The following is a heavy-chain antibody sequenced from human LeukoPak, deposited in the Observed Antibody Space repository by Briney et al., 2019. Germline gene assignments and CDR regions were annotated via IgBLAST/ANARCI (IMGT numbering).Heavy chain of an antibody. Sequence: GGSLRLSCAASGFTFSSYGMHWVRQAPGKGLEWVAFIRNHGLNKYYVDSVKGRFTPSRDNSKNTLYLQMNSLIGEDTAVFYCAKDSLVGYCSGGSCYPGNSDYWGQGTLVTVSS. V-gene: IGHV3-30*02. J-gene: IGHJ4*02. CDR2: IRNHGLNK. CDR3: AKDSLVGYCSGGSCYPGNSDY. CDR1: GFTFSSYG. D-gene: IGHD2-15*01.